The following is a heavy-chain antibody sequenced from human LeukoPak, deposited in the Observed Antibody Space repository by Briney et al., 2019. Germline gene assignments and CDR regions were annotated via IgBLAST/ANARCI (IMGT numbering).Heavy chain of an antibody. CDR2: ISAYNGNT. J-gene: IGHJ4*02. CDR1: GYTFTSYG. Sequence: ASVKVSCKASGYTFTSYGISWVRQAPGQGLEWMGWISAYNGNTNYAQKLQGRVTMTTDTSTSTAYMELRRLRSDDTAVYYCARVVGATDALHYWGQGALVTVPS. D-gene: IGHD1-26*01. V-gene: IGHV1-18*01. CDR3: ARVVGATDALHY.